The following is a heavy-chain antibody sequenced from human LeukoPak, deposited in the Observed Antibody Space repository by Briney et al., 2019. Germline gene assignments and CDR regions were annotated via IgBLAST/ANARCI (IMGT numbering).Heavy chain of an antibody. CDR3: ARDSWGVATITHYYYYMDV. V-gene: IGHV4-4*07. J-gene: IGHJ6*03. D-gene: IGHD5-24*01. CDR1: GGSISSYY. Sequence: PSETLSLTCTVSGGSISSYYWSWIRQPAGKGLEWIGRIYTSGSTNYNPSLKSRVTISVDTSKNQFSLKLSSVTAADTAVYYCARDSWGVATITHYYYYMDVWGKGTTVTISS. CDR2: IYTSGST.